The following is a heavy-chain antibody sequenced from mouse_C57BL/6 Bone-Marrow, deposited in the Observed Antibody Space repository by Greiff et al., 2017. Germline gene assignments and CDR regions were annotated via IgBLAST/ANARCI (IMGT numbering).Heavy chain of an antibody. J-gene: IGHJ2*01. Sequence: QVQLQQSGAELVRPGTSVKVSCKASGYAFTNYLIEWVKQRPGQGLEWIGVINPGSGGTNYNEKFKGKATLTADKSSGTAYMQLSSLTSEDSAVYFCARSRLLRLDYWGQGTTLTVSS. V-gene: IGHV1-54*01. D-gene: IGHD2-3*01. CDR3: ARSRLLRLDY. CDR2: INPGSGGT. CDR1: GYAFTNYL.